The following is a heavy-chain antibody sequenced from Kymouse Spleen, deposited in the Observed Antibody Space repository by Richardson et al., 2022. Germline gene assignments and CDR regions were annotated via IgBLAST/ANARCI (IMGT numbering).Heavy chain of an antibody. CDR2: ISYDGSNK. CDR1: GFTFSSYG. CDR3: ASPIAARPYYYGMDV. V-gene: IGHV3-30*18. J-gene: IGHJ6*02. Sequence: QVQLVESGGGVVQPGRSLRLSCAASGFTFSSYGMHWVRQAPGKGLEWVAVISYDGSNKYYADSVKGRFTISRDNSKNTLYLQMNSLRAEDTAVYYCASPIAARPYYYGMDVWGQGTTVTVSS. D-gene: IGHD6-6*01.